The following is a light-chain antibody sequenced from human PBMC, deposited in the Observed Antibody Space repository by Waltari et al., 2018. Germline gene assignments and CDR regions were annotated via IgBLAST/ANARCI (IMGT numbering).Light chain of an antibody. J-gene: IGLJ3*02. V-gene: IGLV1-44*01. CDR2: STN. CDR3: ATWDYSLDGQV. CDR1: SSNTRTAA. Sequence: QSVLTQPPSASGTPGQGVTLAFSGRSSNTRTAAANWYQVLPGTAPRLLIYSTNQRPSGVPERFSGSKSGTSASLAISGLQSEDEADYYCATWDYSLDGQVFGGGTKLTVL.